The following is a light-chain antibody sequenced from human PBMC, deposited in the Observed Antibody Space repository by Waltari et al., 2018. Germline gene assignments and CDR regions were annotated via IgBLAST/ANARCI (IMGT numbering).Light chain of an antibody. CDR2: DVS. Sequence: QSALTQPASVSGSPGQSVTIFCAGTSNDVGGYNSVPWYQEHPGQAPRVIIYDVSDRPSGVSDRFSGSKSGNTASLTISGLQAEDEADYYCSSQSSNDVVRFGGGTKLTVL. J-gene: IGLJ2*01. CDR3: SSQSSNDVVR. CDR1: SNDVGGYNS. V-gene: IGLV2-14*01.